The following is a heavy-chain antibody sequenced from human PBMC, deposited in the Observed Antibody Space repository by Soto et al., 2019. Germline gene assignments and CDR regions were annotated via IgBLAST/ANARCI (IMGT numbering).Heavy chain of an antibody. D-gene: IGHD5-12*01. J-gene: IGHJ4*02. CDR2: IRVGGDST. CDR3: AKRKYSGYDLSPDFDY. CDR1: GFTFSSYA. V-gene: IGHV3-23*01. Sequence: PGGSLRLSCAASGFTFSSYAMSWVRQAPGKGLEWVSAIRVGGDSTYYADSVKGRFTISGDNSKNTLYLQMNSLRAEDTALYYCAKRKYSGYDLSPDFDYWGQGTLVTVSS.